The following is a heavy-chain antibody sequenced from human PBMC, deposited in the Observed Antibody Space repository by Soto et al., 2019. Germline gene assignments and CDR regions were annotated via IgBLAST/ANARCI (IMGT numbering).Heavy chain of an antibody. CDR2: IGGAGDIT. Sequence: EVQLLESGGGLVQPGGSLRRSCAACGFSFNSYALSWVRQAPGKGREWVLHIGGAGDITDYADSVKGRFTISRDNSKKTVYLQMESLRAEDTAVYYCTGATYLDYWGQGTLVTVSS. J-gene: IGHJ4*02. V-gene: IGHV3-23*01. CDR1: GFSFNSYA. CDR3: TGATYLDY.